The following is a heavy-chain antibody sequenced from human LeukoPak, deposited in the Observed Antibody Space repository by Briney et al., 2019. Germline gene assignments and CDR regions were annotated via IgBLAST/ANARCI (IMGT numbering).Heavy chain of an antibody. CDR3: AAEAQGIVGATTGAFDI. CDR1: GFTFTSSA. Sequence: ASVKVSCKASGFTFTSSAVQWVRQARGQRLEWIGWIVVGSGNTNYAQKFQERVTITRDMSTSTAYMELSSLRSEDTAVYYCAAEAQGIVGATTGAFDIWGQGTMVTVSP. CDR2: IVVGSGNT. V-gene: IGHV1-58*01. D-gene: IGHD1-26*01. J-gene: IGHJ3*02.